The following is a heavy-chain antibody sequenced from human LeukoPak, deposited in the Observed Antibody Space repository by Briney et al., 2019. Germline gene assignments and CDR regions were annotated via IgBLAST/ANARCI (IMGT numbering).Heavy chain of an antibody. Sequence: SETLSLTCTVSGDSIISSTYYWGWIRRPPGKGLEWIGTISYSGSTYYNPSLKSRVTISVDTSKSQFSLKLNSVTAADTAVYYCARHWFHCSIAGCYYDSWGQGALVTVSS. J-gene: IGHJ4*02. CDR1: GDSIISSTYY. V-gene: IGHV4-39*01. CDR3: ARHWFHCSIAGCYYDS. CDR2: ISYSGST. D-gene: IGHD2-2*01.